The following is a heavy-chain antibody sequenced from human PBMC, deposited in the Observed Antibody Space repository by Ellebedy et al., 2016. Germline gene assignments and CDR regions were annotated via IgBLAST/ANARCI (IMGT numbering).Heavy chain of an antibody. CDR2: ISYDGSNK. D-gene: IGHD6-13*01. V-gene: IGHV3-30*03. CDR3: ARGIAAAGRGYDY. J-gene: IGHJ4*02. Sequence: GESLKTSXAASGFTFSSYGMHWVRQAPGKGLEWVAVISYDGSNKYYADSVKGRFTISRDNSKNTLYLQMNSLRAEDTAVYYCARGIAAAGRGYDYWGQGTLVTVSS. CDR1: GFTFSSYG.